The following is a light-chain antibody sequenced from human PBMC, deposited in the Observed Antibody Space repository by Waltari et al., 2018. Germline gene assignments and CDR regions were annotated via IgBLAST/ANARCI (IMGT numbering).Light chain of an antibody. CDR2: AVS. CDR1: SSDVGNYTR. CDR3: SSYAGSSKGV. Sequence: SALTQPASVSGSPGQSLTISCTGTSSDVGNYTRVSWYQQHPGKAPKLMIYAVSKRPSGVSDRFSGSKSGDMASLTISGLQPEDEAEYFCSSYAGSSKGVFGGGTKVTVL. J-gene: IGLJ2*01. V-gene: IGLV2-23*02.